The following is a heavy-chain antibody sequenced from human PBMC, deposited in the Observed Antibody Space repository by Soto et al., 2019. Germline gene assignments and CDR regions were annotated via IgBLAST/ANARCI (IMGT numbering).Heavy chain of an antibody. D-gene: IGHD7-27*01. CDR1: GGSFSGYY. V-gene: IGHV4-34*01. J-gene: IGHJ3*02. Sequence: SETLSLTCAVYGGSFSGYYWSWIRQPPGKGLEWIGEINHSGSTNYNPSLKSRVTISVDTSKNQFSLMLSSVTAADTAVYYCARGGLTGDRGAFDIWGQGTMVTVSS. CDR2: INHSGST. CDR3: ARGGLTGDRGAFDI.